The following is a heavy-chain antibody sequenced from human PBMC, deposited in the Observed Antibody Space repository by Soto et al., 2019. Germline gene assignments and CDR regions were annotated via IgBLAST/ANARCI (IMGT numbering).Heavy chain of an antibody. Sequence: SETLSLTCTVSGGSVSISHYYWTWIRQPPGKELEWIGYIYHTGSTNYNPSLKSRVTISVDTSKNQFSLKLSSVTAADTAVYYCAADHLEARYYSNGLDVWGQGTKVTVSS. CDR1: GGSVSISHYY. CDR3: AADHLEARYYSNGLDV. J-gene: IGHJ6*02. CDR2: IYHTGST. V-gene: IGHV4-61*01. D-gene: IGHD6-6*01.